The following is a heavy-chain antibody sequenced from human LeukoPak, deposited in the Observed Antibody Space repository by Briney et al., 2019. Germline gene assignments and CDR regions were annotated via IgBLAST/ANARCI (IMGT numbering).Heavy chain of an antibody. Sequence: LSGGSLRLSCAASGFTFDDYAMHWVRHAPGKGLEWVSGISWNSGSIGYADSVKGRFTISRDNAKNSLYLQMNSLRAEDTALYYCAKSLYSSGWYIPAYYFDYWGQGTLVTVSS. CDR2: ISWNSGSI. V-gene: IGHV3-9*01. D-gene: IGHD6-19*01. J-gene: IGHJ4*02. CDR1: GFTFDDYA. CDR3: AKSLYSSGWYIPAYYFDY.